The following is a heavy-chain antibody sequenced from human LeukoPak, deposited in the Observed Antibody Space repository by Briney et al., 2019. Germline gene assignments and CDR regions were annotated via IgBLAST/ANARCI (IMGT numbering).Heavy chain of an antibody. D-gene: IGHD3-10*01. J-gene: IGHJ6*02. CDR2: INPNSADT. CDR3: ARVPSMIRGVVNYGMDV. CDR1: GYRLTRCW. Sequence: ASVTVSCKTSGYRLTRCWMHWVRQAPGQGLEWMGWINPNSADTKYAQRFQGRVTMTRDKSINTAYMELRRLTSDDTAVYYCARVPSMIRGVVNYGMDVWGQGTTVTVSS. V-gene: IGHV1-2*02.